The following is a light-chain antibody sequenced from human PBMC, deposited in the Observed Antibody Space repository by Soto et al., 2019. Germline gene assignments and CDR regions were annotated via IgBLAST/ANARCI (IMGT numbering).Light chain of an antibody. J-gene: IGKJ2*01. V-gene: IGKV4-1*01. CDR3: QQYYSLYT. Sequence: DIVMTQSPDSLAVSLGERATINCKSSQSVLYSSNNKNYLAWYQQKPGQPPKLLIYWASTRESGVPDRFSGSGSGTDFTLTISSLQAVDVAVYYCQQYYSLYTFGQGTKLEIK. CDR1: QSVLYSSNNKNY. CDR2: WAS.